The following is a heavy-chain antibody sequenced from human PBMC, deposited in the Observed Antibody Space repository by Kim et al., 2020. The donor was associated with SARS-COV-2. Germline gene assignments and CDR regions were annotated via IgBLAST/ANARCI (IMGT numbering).Heavy chain of an antibody. D-gene: IGHD1-7*01. J-gene: IGHJ3*02. Sequence: AQKLQGGVTMTPDTSTSTAYMELRSLRSDDTAVYYCARGNWNYVFYAFDIWGQGTMVTVSS. CDR3: ARGNWNYVFYAFDI. V-gene: IGHV1-18*01.